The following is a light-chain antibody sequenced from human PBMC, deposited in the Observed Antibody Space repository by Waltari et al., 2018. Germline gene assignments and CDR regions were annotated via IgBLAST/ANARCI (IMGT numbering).Light chain of an antibody. CDR3: QQRSNWPLT. Sequence: EIVLTQSTDTLSLSTGERATLSCRASQSVSSYLAWYQQKPGQAPRLLIYDASNRATGIPAMFSVSGSGIDFTLSISSLEPEDFAVYYCQQRSNWPLTFGGGTKVEIK. J-gene: IGKJ4*01. V-gene: IGKV3-11*01. CDR2: DAS. CDR1: QSVSSY.